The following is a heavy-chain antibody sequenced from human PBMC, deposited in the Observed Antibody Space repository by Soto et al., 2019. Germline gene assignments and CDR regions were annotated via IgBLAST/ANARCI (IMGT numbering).Heavy chain of an antibody. CDR1: GGSISSYY. V-gene: IGHV4-59*01. CDR2: IYYSGST. Sequence: QVQLQESGPGLVKPSETLSLTCTVSGGSISSYYWSWIRQPPGKGLEWIGYIYYSGSTNYNPSLKSRVTISVDTSKNQFSLKLSSVTAADTAVYYCARAGYSRAGGGMDVWGQGTTVTVSS. D-gene: IGHD6-19*01. CDR3: ARAGYSRAGGGMDV. J-gene: IGHJ6*02.